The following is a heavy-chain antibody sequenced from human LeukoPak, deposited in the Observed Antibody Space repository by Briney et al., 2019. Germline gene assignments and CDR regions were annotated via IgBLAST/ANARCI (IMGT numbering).Heavy chain of an antibody. CDR2: INRDGSTT. J-gene: IGHJ4*02. Sequence: PGGSLRLSCAASGFTFSSYWMHWVRQAPGKGLVWVSRINRDGSTTTYADSVKGRFTVSRDNAKNTLNLQMNSLRAEDTAVYYCARGGDYYDSSGYFWRPAEIDYWGQGTLVTASS. D-gene: IGHD3-22*01. V-gene: IGHV3-74*03. CDR1: GFTFSSYW. CDR3: ARGGDYYDSSGYFWRPAEIDY.